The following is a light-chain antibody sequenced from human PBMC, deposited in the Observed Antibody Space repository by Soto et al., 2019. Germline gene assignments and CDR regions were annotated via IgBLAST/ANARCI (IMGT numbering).Light chain of an antibody. V-gene: IGLV1-47*02. J-gene: IGLJ2*01. CDR1: SSNVGSNY. CDR2: SNT. CDR3: AAWDDSLSGVV. Sequence: QSVLTQSPSTSGTPGQRVTISCSGSSSNVGSNYVYWYQQLPGTAPKLLIYSNTQRPSGVPDRFSASKSGTSASLAISGLRSEDEADYYCAAWDDSLSGVVFGGGTKVTVL.